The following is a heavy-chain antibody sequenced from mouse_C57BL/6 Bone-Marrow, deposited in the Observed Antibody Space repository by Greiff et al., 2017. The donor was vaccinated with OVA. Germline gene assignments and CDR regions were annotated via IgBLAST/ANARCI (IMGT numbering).Heavy chain of an antibody. J-gene: IGHJ2*01. CDR2: IDPSDSYT. CDR3: ARRATTVVGDY. CDR1: GYTFTSYW. D-gene: IGHD1-1*01. V-gene: IGHV1-69*01. Sequence: QVQLQQPGAELVMPGASVKLSCKASGYTFTSYWMHWVKQRPGQGLEWIGEIDPSDSYTNYNQKFKGKSTLTVDKSSSTAYMQLSSLTSEDSAVYYCARRATTVVGDYWGQGTTLTVSS.